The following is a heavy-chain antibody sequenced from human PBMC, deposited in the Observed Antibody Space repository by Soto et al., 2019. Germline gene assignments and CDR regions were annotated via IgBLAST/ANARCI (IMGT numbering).Heavy chain of an antibody. CDR3: ARGGFDIVLMVYATSSWFDP. J-gene: IGHJ5*02. V-gene: IGHV1-46*01. CDR2: INPSGGST. D-gene: IGHD2-8*01. CDR1: GYTFTSYY. Sequence: QVQLVQSGAEVKKPGASVKVSCKASGYTFTSYYMHWVRQAPGQGLEWMGIINPSGGSTSYAQKLQGRVTMTRDTSTSTVYMELSSLRSEDTAVYYCARGGFDIVLMVYATSSWFDPWGQGTLVTVSS.